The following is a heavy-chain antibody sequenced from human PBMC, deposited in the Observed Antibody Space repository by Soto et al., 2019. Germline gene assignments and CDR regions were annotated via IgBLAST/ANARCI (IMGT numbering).Heavy chain of an antibody. CDR1: GFSLSTSGVG. Sequence: GSGPTLVNPTQTLTLTCTFSGFSLSTSGVGVGWIRQPPGKALEWLALIYWNDDKRYSPSLKSRLTITKDTSKNQVVLTMTNMDPVDTATYYCAHSSYLERYSSSWTEWFDPWGQGTLVTVSS. J-gene: IGHJ5*02. CDR2: IYWNDDK. D-gene: IGHD6-13*01. CDR3: AHSSYLERYSSSWTEWFDP. V-gene: IGHV2-5*01.